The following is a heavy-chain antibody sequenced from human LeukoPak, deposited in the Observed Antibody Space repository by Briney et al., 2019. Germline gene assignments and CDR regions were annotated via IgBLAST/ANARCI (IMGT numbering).Heavy chain of an antibody. J-gene: IGHJ6*03. V-gene: IGHV3-23*01. CDR3: ARGECSGGSCYPPNYYYYYMDV. D-gene: IGHD2-15*01. CDR1: GFTFSSYA. Sequence: PGGSLRLSCAASGFTFSSYAMSWVRQAPGKGLEWVSAISGSGGSTYYADSVKGRFTISRDNSKNTLYLQMNSLRAEDTAVYYCARGECSGGSCYPPNYYYYYMDVWGKGTTVTVSS. CDR2: ISGSGGST.